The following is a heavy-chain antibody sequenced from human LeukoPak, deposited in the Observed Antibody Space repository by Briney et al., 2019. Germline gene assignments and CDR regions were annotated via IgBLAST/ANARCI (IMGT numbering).Heavy chain of an antibody. CDR3: ARGGVVVDY. J-gene: IGHJ4*02. Sequence: SETLSLTCTVSGGSISSGSYYWSWIRQPAGKGLEWIGRIYTSGSTNYNPSLKSRVTISVDTSKNQFSLKLSSVTAADTAVYYCARGGVVVDYWGQGTLVTVSS. CDR2: IYTSGST. CDR1: GGSISSGSYY. D-gene: IGHD2-2*01. V-gene: IGHV4-61*02.